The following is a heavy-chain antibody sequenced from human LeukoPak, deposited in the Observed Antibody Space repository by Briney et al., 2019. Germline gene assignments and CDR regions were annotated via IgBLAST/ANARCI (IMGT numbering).Heavy chain of an antibody. J-gene: IGHJ5*02. D-gene: IGHD2-2*01. Sequence: PGASVKVSCKASGYTFTSYYIHWVRQAPGQGLEWMGRINPSGGSTTYAQKFQGRVTMTRDTSSSTVYMELSSLRPDDTAVYYCARYCSSTSCHEGGFDPWGQGTLVTVSS. V-gene: IGHV1-46*01. CDR3: ARYCSSTSCHEGGFDP. CDR1: GYTFTSYY. CDR2: INPSGGST.